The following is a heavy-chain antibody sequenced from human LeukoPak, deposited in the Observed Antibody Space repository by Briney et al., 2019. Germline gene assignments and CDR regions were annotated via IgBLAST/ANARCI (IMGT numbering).Heavy chain of an antibody. J-gene: IGHJ4*02. V-gene: IGHV3-23*01. CDR2: ISGSGGST. CDR3: AKRTTGTTGFDY. D-gene: IGHD1-1*01. Sequence: GESLRISCKGSGYSFTSYWISWVRQVPGKGLEWVSAISGSGGSTYYADSVKDRFTISRDNSKNTLYLQMNSLRAEDTAIYYCAKRTTGTTGFDYWGQGTLVTVSS. CDR1: GYSFTSYW.